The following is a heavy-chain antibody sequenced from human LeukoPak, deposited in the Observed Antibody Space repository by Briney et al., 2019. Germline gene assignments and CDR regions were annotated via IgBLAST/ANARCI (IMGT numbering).Heavy chain of an antibody. D-gene: IGHD1-1*01. CDR3: AREGSYSWTFDY. Sequence: ASVKVSCKASGYTFTSYGISWVRQAPGQGLEWMGWISAYNGNTNYAQKFQGRVTMTRDTSTSTVYMELSSLRSEDTAVCYCAREGSYSWTFDYWGQGTLVTVSS. J-gene: IGHJ4*02. CDR1: GYTFTSYG. CDR2: ISAYNGNT. V-gene: IGHV1-18*01.